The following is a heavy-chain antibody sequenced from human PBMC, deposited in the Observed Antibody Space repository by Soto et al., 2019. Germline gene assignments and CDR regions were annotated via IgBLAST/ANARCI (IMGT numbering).Heavy chain of an antibody. CDR3: ARGSHSTTWYGGQFDY. CDR1: GFTFSSYT. D-gene: IGHD6-13*01. J-gene: IGHJ4*02. Sequence: GGSLRLSCAASGFTFSSYTMNWVRQAPGKGLEWVSSVSSSSTYIYYADSVKGRFTISRDNAKNSLYLQMNSLRAEDTAIYYCARGSHSTTWYGGQFDYWGQGTLVTVSS. V-gene: IGHV3-21*01. CDR2: VSSSSTYI.